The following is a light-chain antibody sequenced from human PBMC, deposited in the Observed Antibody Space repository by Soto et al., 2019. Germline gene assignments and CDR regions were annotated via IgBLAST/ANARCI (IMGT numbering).Light chain of an antibody. CDR1: QNININ. CDR3: QQYKDWPPLT. Sequence: EIVMTQSPLTLSVSPGERATLSCRASQNININLAWYQQRPGQAPRVLIYGASSRASGIPDRFSGSGSGTDFTLTINRLEPDDFAFYYCQQYKDWPPLTFGGGTWVEIK. J-gene: IGKJ4*01. CDR2: GAS. V-gene: IGKV3D-15*01.